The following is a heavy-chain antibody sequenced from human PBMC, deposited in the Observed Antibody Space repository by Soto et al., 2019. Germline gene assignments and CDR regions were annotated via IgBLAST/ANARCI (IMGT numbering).Heavy chain of an antibody. Sequence: QVQLQESGPGLVKPSQTLSLTCSVSGGSISSGGYYWSWIRQHPGKGLEWIGEINHSGSTNYNPSLKSRVTISVDTSKNQFSLKLSSVTAADTAVYYCARRSGSYSFHYYYYGMDVWGQGTTVTVSS. CDR1: GGSISSGGYY. CDR3: ARRSGSYSFHYYYYGMDV. D-gene: IGHD1-26*01. CDR2: INHSGST. J-gene: IGHJ6*02. V-gene: IGHV4-31*03.